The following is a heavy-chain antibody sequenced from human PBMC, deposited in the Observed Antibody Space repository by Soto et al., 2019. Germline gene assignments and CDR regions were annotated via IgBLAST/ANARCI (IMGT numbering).Heavy chain of an antibody. CDR3: ARILIGTGGHFDY. D-gene: IGHD2-15*01. Sequence: QITVKETGPTLVQPTQTLTLTCRSSGFSLSTSGLGVGWILHPPEKALEWLALLFLEYDKRYSPSLKSRLTINMDTSKAQVVLTLTNMCPVDTGTYYCARILIGTGGHFDYWGQGDMVDLSA. J-gene: IGHJ4*02. CDR1: GFSLSTSGLG. CDR2: LFLEYDK. V-gene: IGHV2-5*02.